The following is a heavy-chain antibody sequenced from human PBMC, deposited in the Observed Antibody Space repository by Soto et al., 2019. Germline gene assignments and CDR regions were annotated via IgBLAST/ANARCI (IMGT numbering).Heavy chain of an antibody. Sequence: TLSLTCTVSGGSISSGGYYWSWIRQHPGKGLELIGYIYYSGSTYYNPSLKSRVTISVDTSKNQFSLKLSSVTSADTAVYYCARVDVDTAMVSDYWGQGTLVTVSS. J-gene: IGHJ4*02. V-gene: IGHV4-31*03. CDR3: ARVDVDTAMVSDY. CDR1: GGSISSGGYY. D-gene: IGHD5-18*01. CDR2: IYYSGST.